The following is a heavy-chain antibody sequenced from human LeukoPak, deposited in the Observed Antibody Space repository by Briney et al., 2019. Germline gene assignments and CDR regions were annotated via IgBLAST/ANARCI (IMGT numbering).Heavy chain of an antibody. CDR3: ARTRSGGATNWFDP. CDR1: GFSLSTSGMC. V-gene: IGHV2-70*11. CDR2: IDWDDDK. J-gene: IGHJ5*02. D-gene: IGHD1-26*01. Sequence: SGPALVKPTQTLTLTCTFSGFSLSTSGMCVSWIRQPPGKALEWLARIDWDDDKYYSTSLKTRLTISKDTSKNQVVLTMTNMDPVDTATYYCARTRSGGATNWFDPWGQGTLVTVSS.